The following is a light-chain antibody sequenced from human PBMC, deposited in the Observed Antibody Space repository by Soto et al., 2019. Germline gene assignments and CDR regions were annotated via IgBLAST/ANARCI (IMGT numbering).Light chain of an antibody. CDR3: SSYTSSSTLV. J-gene: IGLJ2*01. V-gene: IGLV2-14*01. CDR1: SSDVGGYNY. CDR2: EVS. Sequence: QSVRTQPASVSGSPGQSITISCTGTSSDVGGYNYVSWYQQHPGKAPKLMIYEVSNRPSGVSNRFSGSKSGNTASLTISGLQAEDEADYYCSSYTSSSTLVFGEGTKLTVL.